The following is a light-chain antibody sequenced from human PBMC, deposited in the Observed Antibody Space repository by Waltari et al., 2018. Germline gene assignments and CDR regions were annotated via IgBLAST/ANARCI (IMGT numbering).Light chain of an antibody. Sequence: QSALTQPRSVSGSPGQSVTIPVPGTSSNVGTYYYVPWYQQYPGKPPKLMIFDVSKRSSGVPDRFSGSKSDNTASLTISGLQPADEADYYCCSYAGQYTWVFGGGTKLTVL. J-gene: IGLJ3*02. CDR2: DVS. CDR3: CSYAGQYTWV. CDR1: SSNVGTYYY. V-gene: IGLV2-11*01.